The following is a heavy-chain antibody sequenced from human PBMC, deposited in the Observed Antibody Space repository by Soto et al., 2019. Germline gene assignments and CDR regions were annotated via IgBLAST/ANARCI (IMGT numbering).Heavy chain of an antibody. CDR3: ARGGFVVRDYYCGRDV. D-gene: IGHD2-15*01. V-gene: IGHV6-1*01. CDR1: GDSVSSNSAA. CDR2: TYYRSKWYN. Sequence: SPTLSLTCAISGDSVSSNSAAWDCSIHSPSRFLEWLGRTYYRSKWYNDYAVSVKSRITINPDTSKNQFSLQLNCVTPEDTAVYYCARGGFVVRDYYCGRDVWGQGTTVTVSS. J-gene: IGHJ6*02.